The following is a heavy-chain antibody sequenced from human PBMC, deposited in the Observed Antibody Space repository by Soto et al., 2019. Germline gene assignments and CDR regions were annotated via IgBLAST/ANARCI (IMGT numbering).Heavy chain of an antibody. J-gene: IGHJ4*02. CDR3: ANVYSHASEC. CDR1: GFTLDNHA. D-gene: IGHD5-18*01. Sequence: EVPLLESGGGLVQPGGSLRLSCAVSGFTLDNHAMRWLRQAPGKGPEWVSSISENGDRTFYADFVKGRFTISRDTSKNTVSLQMNSLTFEDTAVYYCANVYSHASECWGQGTLVTVSS. V-gene: IGHV3-23*01. CDR2: ISENGDRT.